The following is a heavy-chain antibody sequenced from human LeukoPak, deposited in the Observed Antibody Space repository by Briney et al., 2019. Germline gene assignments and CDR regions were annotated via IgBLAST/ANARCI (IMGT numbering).Heavy chain of an antibody. CDR3: AREELGSSLGFDP. CDR2: ISGSGIST. Sequence: GGSLRPSCAASGFTFDSSAMTWVRQAPGKGLEWVSRISGSGISTYYSDSVKGRFTISRDNSKNTLYLQMNSLRAEDTAVYYCAREELGSSLGFDPWGQGTLVTVSS. J-gene: IGHJ5*02. D-gene: IGHD3-16*01. V-gene: IGHV3-23*01. CDR1: GFTFDSSA.